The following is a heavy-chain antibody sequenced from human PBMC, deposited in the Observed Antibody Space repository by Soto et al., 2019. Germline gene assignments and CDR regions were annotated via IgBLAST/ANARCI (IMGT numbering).Heavy chain of an antibody. D-gene: IGHD1-1*01. V-gene: IGHV3-23*01. CDR2: ILVGGST. CDR3: AKATATSGGAFEI. Sequence: LRLSCAVSGFICSSYDMSWVRQAPGKGLEWVSTILVGGSTHYEDAVKGRFTISRDTSKNTVYLQINSLTAGDTAVYYCAKATATSGGAFEIYGQGTMVTVSS. CDR1: GFICSSYD. J-gene: IGHJ3*02.